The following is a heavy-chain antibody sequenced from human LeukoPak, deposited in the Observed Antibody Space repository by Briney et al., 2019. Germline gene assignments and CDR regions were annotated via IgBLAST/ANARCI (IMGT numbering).Heavy chain of an antibody. CDR1: GFTFSSYG. J-gene: IGHJ5*02. D-gene: IGHD6-19*01. CDR2: ISYDGSNK. CDR3: AKGGASSGWYVCWFDP. V-gene: IGHV3-30*18. Sequence: GGSLRPSCAASGFTFSSYGMHWVRQAPGKGLEWVAVISYDGSNKYYADSVKGRFTISRDNSKNTLYLQMNSLRAEDTAVYYCAKGGASSGWYVCWFDPWGQGTLVTVSS.